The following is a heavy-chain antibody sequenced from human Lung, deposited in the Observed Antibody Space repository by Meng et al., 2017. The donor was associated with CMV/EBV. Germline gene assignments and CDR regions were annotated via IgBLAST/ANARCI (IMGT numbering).Heavy chain of an antibody. Sequence: SVXVSXXASGYLFPGYYIHWVRQAPGQNLEWVGWIFPNNGGTKYAQNFQGRVTMTRDTSISTAYLELSRLRSDDTAVYYCARALKLGTVAFDLWGQGSMVTVSS. CDR3: ARALKLGTVAFDL. J-gene: IGHJ3*01. D-gene: IGHD7-27*01. V-gene: IGHV1-2*02. CDR1: GYLFPGYY. CDR2: IFPNNGGT.